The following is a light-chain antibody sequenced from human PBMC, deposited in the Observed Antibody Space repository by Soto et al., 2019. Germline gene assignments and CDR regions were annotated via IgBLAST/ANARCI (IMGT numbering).Light chain of an antibody. CDR1: QSVSSF. CDR3: QQRSNWPLT. V-gene: IGKV3-11*01. CDR2: DAS. Sequence: EIVLTQSPATLSLSPGERATLSCRASQSVSSFLAWLQQKPGQAPRLLIYDASNRATDIPSRLSGSGSGTDFTLTINSLEAEDSAIYYCQQRSNWPLTFGGGTKVEIK. J-gene: IGKJ4*01.